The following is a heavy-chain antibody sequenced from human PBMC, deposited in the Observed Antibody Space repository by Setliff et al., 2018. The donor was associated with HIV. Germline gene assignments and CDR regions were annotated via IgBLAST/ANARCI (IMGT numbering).Heavy chain of an antibody. CDR2: MYTSGGGA. J-gene: IGHJ3*02. CDR3: AREPISYRDFVVVAAAFDI. Sequence: GASVKVSCKTSGGTFSSYGISWVRQAPGQGLEWVGLMYTSGGGAKYAQKFQGRVTMTRDTSTNTVYMELSSLRSEDTAVYYCAREPISYRDFVVVAAAFDIWGQGTMVTVS. V-gene: IGHV1-46*01. D-gene: IGHD2-15*01. CDR1: GGTFSSYG.